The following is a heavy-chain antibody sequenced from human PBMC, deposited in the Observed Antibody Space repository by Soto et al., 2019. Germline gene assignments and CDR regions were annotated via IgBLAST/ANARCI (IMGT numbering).Heavy chain of an antibody. CDR1: GVTFSTYA. CDR3: AKDRLPTSGQRFSFDS. CDR2: ILPDETG. J-gene: IGHJ4*02. V-gene: IGHV3-23*01. Sequence: DVNLLQSGGGSAQPGGSLRLSCATSGVTFSTYAMTWVRQVPGRGLQWVSTILPDETGFYTVSVKGRVTISRDNYRGIVYLQMNDLWVEDAAIYYCAKDRLPTSGQRFSFDSWGQGSLVTVSS. D-gene: IGHD2-15*01.